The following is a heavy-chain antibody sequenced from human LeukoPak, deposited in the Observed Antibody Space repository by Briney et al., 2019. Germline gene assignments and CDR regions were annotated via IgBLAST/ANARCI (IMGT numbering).Heavy chain of an antibody. CDR2: IKQDGSEK. D-gene: IGHD3-22*01. V-gene: IGHV3-7*01. Sequence: AGGSLRLSCAASGFTFSSYWMSWVRQAPGKGLEWVANIKQDGSEKYYVDSVKGRFTISRDNAKNSLYLQMNSLGAEDTAVYYCARKRYYDSSGYKYYFDCWGQGTLVTVSS. CDR3: ARKRYYDSSGYKYYFDC. CDR1: GFTFSSYW. J-gene: IGHJ4*02.